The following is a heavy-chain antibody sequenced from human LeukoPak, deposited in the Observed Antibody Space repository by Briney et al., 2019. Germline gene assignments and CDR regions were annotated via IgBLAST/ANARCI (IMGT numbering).Heavy chain of an antibody. D-gene: IGHD5-12*01. Sequence: SETLSLTCTVSGGSISSYYWSWIRQPPGKGLEWIGYIYYSGSTSYNPSLKSRVTISVDTSKNQFSLKLNSVTAADKAVYYCARGGPYDYAYYYYMDVWGKGTTVTVSS. V-gene: IGHV4-59*01. CDR3: ARGGPYDYAYYYYMDV. CDR2: IYYSGST. CDR1: GGSISSYY. J-gene: IGHJ6*03.